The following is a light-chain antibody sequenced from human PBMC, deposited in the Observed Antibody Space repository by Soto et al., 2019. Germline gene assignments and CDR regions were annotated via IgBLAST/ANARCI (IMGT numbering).Light chain of an antibody. CDR2: AAS. V-gene: IGKV1-9*01. CDR1: QGIGSY. CDR3: QQLSTYPST. J-gene: IGKJ4*01. Sequence: IQLTQSPSSLSASVGDRVTITCRASQGIGSYLAWYQQKPGEAPKLLIFAASTLQSGVPSRFSSSGSGTDFTLTISSLQAEDFATYYCQQLSTYPSTFGGGTKVDI.